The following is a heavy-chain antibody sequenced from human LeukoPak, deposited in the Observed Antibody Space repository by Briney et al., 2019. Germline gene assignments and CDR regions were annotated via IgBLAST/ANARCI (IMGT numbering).Heavy chain of an antibody. J-gene: IGHJ6*03. D-gene: IGHD2-2*01. V-gene: IGHV3-48*01. CDR2: ISSSSSTI. CDR1: GFTFSSYS. CDR3: AREIAPNASAAPYYHYYMDV. Sequence: GGSLRLSCAASGFTFSSYSMNWVRQAPGKGLEWVSYISSSSSTIYYADSVKGRFTISRDNAKNSLYLQMNGLRAEDTAVYYCAREIAPNASAAPYYHYYMDVWGKGTTVTVSS.